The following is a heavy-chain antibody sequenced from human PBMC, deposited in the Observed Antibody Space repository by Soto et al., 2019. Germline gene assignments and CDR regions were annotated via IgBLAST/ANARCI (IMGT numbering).Heavy chain of an antibody. V-gene: IGHV3-23*01. Sequence: EVQLLESGGGLVQPGGSLRLSCAASGFTFSSYAMSWVRQAPGKGLEWVSAISGSGGSTYYADSVKGRFTISRDNSKNTLYLQMNSLRAEDTAVYYCAKGSDVWFGDPYTHLDYCGQGTLVAVSS. J-gene: IGHJ4*02. CDR1: GFTFSSYA. D-gene: IGHD3-10*01. CDR3: AKGSDVWFGDPYTHLDY. CDR2: ISGSGGST.